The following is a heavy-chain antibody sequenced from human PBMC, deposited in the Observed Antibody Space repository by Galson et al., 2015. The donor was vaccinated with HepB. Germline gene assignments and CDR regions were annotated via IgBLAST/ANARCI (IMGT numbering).Heavy chain of an antibody. V-gene: IGHV5-51*01. CDR2: IYPGDSDT. J-gene: IGHJ6*02. CDR3: ARSPTTVVTRGLDYYYYYGMDV. D-gene: IGHD4-23*01. Sequence: QSGAEVKKPGESLKISCKGSGYSFTSYWIGWVRQMPGKGLEWMGIIYPGDSDTRYSPSFQGQVTISADKSISTAYLQWSSLKASDTAMYYCARSPTTVVTRGLDYYYYYGMDVWGQGTTVTVSS. CDR1: GYSFTSYW.